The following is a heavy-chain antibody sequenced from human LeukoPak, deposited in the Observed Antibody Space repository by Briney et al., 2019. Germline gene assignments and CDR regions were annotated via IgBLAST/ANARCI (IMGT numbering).Heavy chain of an antibody. J-gene: IGHJ6*03. V-gene: IGHV2-5*02. Sequence: SGPTLVNPTQTLTLTCTFSRFSRSTSGVGVGWIRQPPGKALEWLALIYWDDDKRYSPSLKSRLTITKDTSKNQVVLTMINMEPVDTATYCCAHRSYRSGWYVSDYYYYMDVGGKETTVTVSS. CDR2: IYWDDDK. CDR3: AHRSYRSGWYVSDYYYYMDV. CDR1: RFSRSTSGVG. D-gene: IGHD6-19*01.